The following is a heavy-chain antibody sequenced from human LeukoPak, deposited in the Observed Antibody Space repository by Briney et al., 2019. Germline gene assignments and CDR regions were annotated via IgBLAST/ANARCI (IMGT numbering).Heavy chain of an antibody. CDR2: INHSGST. J-gene: IGHJ3*02. CDR3: ARNFVDYGDYLDAFDI. CDR1: GGSFSGYY. V-gene: IGHV4-34*01. Sequence: SETLSLTCAVYGGSFSGYYWSWIRQPPGKGLEWIGEINHSGSTNYNPSLKSRVTISVDTSKNQFSLKLSSVTAADTAVYYCARNFVDYGDYLDAFDIWGQGTMVTVSS. D-gene: IGHD4-17*01.